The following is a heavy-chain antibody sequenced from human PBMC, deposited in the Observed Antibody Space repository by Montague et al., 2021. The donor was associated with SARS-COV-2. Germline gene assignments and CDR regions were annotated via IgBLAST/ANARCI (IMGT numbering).Heavy chain of an antibody. V-gene: IGHV3-48*03. Sequence: SLSLSLSASGFTFSYFEMNWVRQAPGKGLEWISYISGAGTTIYYADSVKGRFTISRDNAENSLYLQMNSLRAEDTAVYYCARDLVVTDGISDYWGQGTLVTVSS. D-gene: IGHD2-8*02. CDR2: ISGAGTTI. CDR1: GFTFSYFE. CDR3: ARDLVVTDGISDY. J-gene: IGHJ4*02.